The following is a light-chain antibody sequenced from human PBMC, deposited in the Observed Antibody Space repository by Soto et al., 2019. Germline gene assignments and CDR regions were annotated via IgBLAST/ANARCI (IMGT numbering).Light chain of an antibody. J-gene: IGKJ4*01. CDR2: DAT. Sequence: DIHMTQSPSSLSPSVGDRVTLTCRASQSISRHLNWYQQKAGRAPRLLIYDATYLEKGAPSRFSGSGSGTDFSFTISNPQPEDFATYFCQQYDDLPLTFGGGTKVDNK. V-gene: IGKV1-33*01. CDR3: QQYDDLPLT. CDR1: QSISRH.